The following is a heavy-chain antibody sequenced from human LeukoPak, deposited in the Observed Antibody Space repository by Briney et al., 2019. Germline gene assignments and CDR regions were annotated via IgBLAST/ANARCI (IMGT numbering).Heavy chain of an antibody. V-gene: IGHV3-7*01. CDR3: ANFDYYYYMDV. Sequence: PGGSLRLSCAASGFTFSSYWMSWVRQAPGKGLEWVANIKQDGSEKYYVDSVKGRFTISRDNAKNSLYLQMNSLRAEDTAVYYCANFDYYYYMDVWGKGTTVTVSS. CDR2: IKQDGSEK. J-gene: IGHJ6*03. CDR1: GFTFSSYW.